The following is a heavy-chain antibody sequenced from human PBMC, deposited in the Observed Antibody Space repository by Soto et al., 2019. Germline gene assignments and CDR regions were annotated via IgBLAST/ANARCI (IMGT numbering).Heavy chain of an antibody. D-gene: IGHD3-10*01. CDR3: ARGSTDSYPGSRIFDF. V-gene: IGHV3-23*01. CDR1: GLTFGSRA. Sequence: GGSLRLSCVASGLTFGSRAMTWVRQAPGEGLQWVSTITDTGGDAKYADSVRGRFVISRDNSKKTLYLQMTSLTAEGSAMYYCARGSTDSYPGSRIFDFWGRGTLVTVSS. J-gene: IGHJ4*02. CDR2: ITDTGGDA.